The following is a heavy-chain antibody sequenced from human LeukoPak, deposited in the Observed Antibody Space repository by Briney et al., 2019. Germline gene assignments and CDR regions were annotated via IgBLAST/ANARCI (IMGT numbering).Heavy chain of an antibody. Sequence: GGSLRLSCAASGFTFRTYWMTWVRQAPGKGLEWVANINQDGSEKNYVDSVKGRFTISRDNAENSLYLQMNSLRVEDTVVYYCVRDMDVWGQGTTVTVSS. J-gene: IGHJ6*02. V-gene: IGHV3-7*03. CDR1: GFTFRTYW. CDR2: INQDGSEK. CDR3: VRDMDV.